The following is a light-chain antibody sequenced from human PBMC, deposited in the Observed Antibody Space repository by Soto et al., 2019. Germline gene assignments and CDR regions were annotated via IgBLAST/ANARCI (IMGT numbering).Light chain of an antibody. J-gene: IGLJ1*01. CDR3: SAWDNSLNGYV. CDR2: TAG. CDR1: SSNIGSNT. V-gene: IGLV1-44*01. Sequence: QSVLTQSLSVSASPGQRVTISCSGGSSNIGSNTVAWYQHLPGTAPPRLSFTAGQRPSGVPGRFSGSKSGTSASLAISGLQSEDEGDYYCSAWDNSLNGYVFGPGTKLTVL.